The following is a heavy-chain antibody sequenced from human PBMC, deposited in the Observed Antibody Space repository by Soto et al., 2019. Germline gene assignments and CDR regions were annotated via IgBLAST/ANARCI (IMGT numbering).Heavy chain of an antibody. CDR1: GYSFTNYA. CDR3: AKTGSPAGGSFYMDF. Sequence: EVHLLGSGGGLVQPGGALRLYCAASGYSFTNYAVTWVREAPGKGLECVSILRPSGDITYYADSVKGRFTTSRDNSKSTLYLQMNRLRAEDTAVYYCAKTGSPAGGSFYMDFWGKGTTVTVS. CDR2: LRPSGDIT. D-gene: IGHD3-10*01. J-gene: IGHJ6*03. V-gene: IGHV3-23*01.